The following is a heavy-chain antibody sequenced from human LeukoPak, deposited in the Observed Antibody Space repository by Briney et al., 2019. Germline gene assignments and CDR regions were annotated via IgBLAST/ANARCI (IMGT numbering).Heavy chain of an antibody. CDR1: GYTFTGYY. Sequence: ASVKVSCKASGYTFTGYYMLWVRQAPGQGLEWMGWINPNSGGTNYAQKFQGRVTMTRDTSISTAYMELSRLRSDDTAVYYCAIPGKLGYCSGGSCYSFDYWGQGTLVTVSS. J-gene: IGHJ4*02. V-gene: IGHV1-2*02. D-gene: IGHD2-15*01. CDR3: AIPGKLGYCSGGSCYSFDY. CDR2: INPNSGGT.